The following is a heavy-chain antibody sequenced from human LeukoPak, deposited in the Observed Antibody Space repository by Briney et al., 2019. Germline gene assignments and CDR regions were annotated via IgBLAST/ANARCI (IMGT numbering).Heavy chain of an antibody. CDR2: LLSGGDT. CDR1: GFSFRRYY. Sequence: GGSLRLSCAASGFSFRRYYMSWVRQAPGKGLQWVSVLLSGGDTYYADSVKDRFSISRDSSRETLFLQMNSLRADDTAVYYCARQGFDSGFDYWGHGTMVTVSS. D-gene: IGHD2-21*01. V-gene: IGHV3-66*04. CDR3: ARQGFDSGFDY. J-gene: IGHJ4*01.